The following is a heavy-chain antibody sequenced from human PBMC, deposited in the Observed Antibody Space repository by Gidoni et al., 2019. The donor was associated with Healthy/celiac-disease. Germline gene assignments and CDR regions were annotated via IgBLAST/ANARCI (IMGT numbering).Heavy chain of an antibody. J-gene: IGHJ4*02. V-gene: IGHV3-49*03. D-gene: IGHD5-12*01. CDR1: GFTFGDYA. Sequence: EVQLVESGGGLVQPGRSLRISCTALGFTFGDYAMIWFRQAPGKGLEWVGFIRSKAYGGTTEYAASVKGRFTISRDDSKSIAYLQMNSLKTEDTAVYYCTVGYDYFDYWGQGTLVTVSS. CDR3: TVGYDYFDY. CDR2: IRSKAYGGTT.